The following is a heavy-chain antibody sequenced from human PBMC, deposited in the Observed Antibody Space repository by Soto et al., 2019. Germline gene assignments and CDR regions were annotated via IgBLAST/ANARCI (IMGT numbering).Heavy chain of an antibody. CDR2: INSGGSST. CDR1: GFTFSSYW. CDR3: ARDLRGYCSGTSCYRRDYFDY. Sequence: GGSLRLSCAASGFTFSSYWMHWVRQAPGKGLVWVSRINSGGSSTSDADSVKGRFTISRDNAKNTLYLQMNNLRVEDTAVYYCARDLRGYCSGTSCYRRDYFDYWGQGTLVTVSS. D-gene: IGHD2-2*01. V-gene: IGHV3-74*01. J-gene: IGHJ4*02.